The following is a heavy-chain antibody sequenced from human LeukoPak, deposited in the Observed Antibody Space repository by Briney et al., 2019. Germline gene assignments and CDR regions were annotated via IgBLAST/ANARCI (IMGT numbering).Heavy chain of an antibody. CDR3: ATTTANWFDP. D-gene: IGHD1/OR15-1a*01. V-gene: IGHV5-51*01. CDR1: GYRSSSHW. J-gene: IGHJ5*02. CDR2: IYPDDSNT. Sequence: GESLRISCKGSGYRSSSHWIGWVRQMPGKGLEWMGIIYPDDSNTRYSPSFQGQVTISADKSISTAYLQWSSLKASDTAIYYCATTTANWFDPWGQGTLVTVSS.